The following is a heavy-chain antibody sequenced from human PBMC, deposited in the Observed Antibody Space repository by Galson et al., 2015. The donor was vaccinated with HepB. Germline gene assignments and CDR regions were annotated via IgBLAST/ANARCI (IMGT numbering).Heavy chain of an antibody. CDR3: AKRGSSSLFYDY. J-gene: IGHJ4*02. CDR1: GFTFSNYA. D-gene: IGHD6-6*01. CDR2: FSGTDAGT. V-gene: IGHV3-23*01. Sequence: SLRLSCAASGFTFSNYAMVWVRQAPGKGLEWVSGFSGTDAGTYYADSVKGRFTISRDNSKNTLYLQMSSLTAEDTAVYYCAKRGSSSLFYDYWGQGTLVTGSS.